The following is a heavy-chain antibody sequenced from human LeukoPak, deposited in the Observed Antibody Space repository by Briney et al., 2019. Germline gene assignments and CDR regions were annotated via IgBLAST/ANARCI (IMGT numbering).Heavy chain of an antibody. Sequence: GGSLRLSCAASGFTFSSYGMHWVRQAPGKGLEWVAVIWYDGSNKYYADSVKGRFTISRDNSKNTLYLQMNSLRAEDTAVYYCARDLGSPPGWGYYYDSSGYKTGYWGQGTLVTVSS. D-gene: IGHD3-22*01. V-gene: IGHV3-33*01. J-gene: IGHJ4*02. CDR2: IWYDGSNK. CDR1: GFTFSSYG. CDR3: ARDLGSPPGWGYYYDSSGYKTGY.